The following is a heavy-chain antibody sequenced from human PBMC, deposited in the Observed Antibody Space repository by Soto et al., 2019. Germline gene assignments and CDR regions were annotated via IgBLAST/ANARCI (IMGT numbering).Heavy chain of an antibody. V-gene: IGHV3-48*03. CDR3: ARGLIGDY. J-gene: IGHJ4*02. CDR1: GFTFSFYE. D-gene: IGHD2-8*01. Sequence: GGSLRLSCAASGFTFSFYEMNWVRQAPGKGLEWVSYISNSATNIYNADSVKGRFTISRDNAKNSLYLQMNSLRVEDTAVYYCARGLIGDYWGQGTLVTVSS. CDR2: ISNSATNI.